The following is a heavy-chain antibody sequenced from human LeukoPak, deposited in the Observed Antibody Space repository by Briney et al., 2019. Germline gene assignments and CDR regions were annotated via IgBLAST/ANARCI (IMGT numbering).Heavy chain of an antibody. CDR3: ARGHGSGSYGDFDY. D-gene: IGHD3-10*01. J-gene: IGHJ4*02. V-gene: IGHV3-21*01. CDR1: GFTFSSYS. CDR2: ISNSSSYI. Sequence: GGSLRLSCSASGFTFSSYSMNWVRQAPGKAREWVSSISNSSSYIYYADSVKGRFTISRDNAKNSLYLQMDSLRAEDTAVYYCARGHGSGSYGDFDYWGQGTLVTVSS.